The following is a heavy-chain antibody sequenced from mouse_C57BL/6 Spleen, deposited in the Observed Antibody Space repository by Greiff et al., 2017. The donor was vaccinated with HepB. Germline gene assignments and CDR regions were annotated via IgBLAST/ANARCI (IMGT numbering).Heavy chain of an antibody. CDR2: IWSGGST. Sequence: QVQLQQSGPGLVQPSQSLSITCTVSGFSLTSYGVHWVRQSPGKGLEWLGVIWSGGSTDYNAAFISRLSISKDNSKSQVFFKMNSLQADDTAIYYCARNQALYYYGSSSYYAMDYWGQGTSVTVSS. V-gene: IGHV2-2*01. CDR1: GFSLTSYG. CDR3: ARNQALYYYGSSSYYAMDY. J-gene: IGHJ4*01. D-gene: IGHD1-1*01.